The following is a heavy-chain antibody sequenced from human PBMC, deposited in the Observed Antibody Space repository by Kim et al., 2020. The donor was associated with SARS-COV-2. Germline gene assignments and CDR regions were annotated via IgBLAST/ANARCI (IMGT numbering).Heavy chain of an antibody. D-gene: IGHD6-13*01. CDR1: GGSVSSRTYS. J-gene: IGHJ4*02. CDR2: ISSGKRT. Sequence: SETLSLTCTVSGGSVSSRTYSWGWIRQPPGKGLEWLGRISSGKRTYYNPSLESRVTMSLDASKNQFSLRLNSLTAADTAVYYCARLGDSNVFLDYWGQGALVTVSS. V-gene: IGHV4-39*01. CDR3: ARLGDSNVFLDY.